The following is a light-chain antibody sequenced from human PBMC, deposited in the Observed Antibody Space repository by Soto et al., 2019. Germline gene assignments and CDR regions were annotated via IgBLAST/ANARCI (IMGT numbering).Light chain of an antibody. J-gene: IGKJ4*01. Sequence: DIKLTQSPSFLSASVGDRVTITCRASQGISSYLAWYQQKPGKAPKLLIYAASTLQSGVSSRFSGSGSGTEFTLTISSLQPEDFATYYCQQLNSPLTFGGGTKVEIK. CDR3: QQLNSPLT. V-gene: IGKV1-9*01. CDR1: QGISSY. CDR2: AAS.